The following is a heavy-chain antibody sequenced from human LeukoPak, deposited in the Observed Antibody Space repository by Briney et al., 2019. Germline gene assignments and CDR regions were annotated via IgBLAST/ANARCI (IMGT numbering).Heavy chain of an antibody. CDR2: IKSKTAGGTT. Sequence: GGSLRLSCAASGFTFSNAWMSWVRQAPGKGLEWVGRIKSKTAGGTTDYAVPVKGRFTISRDDSKNTLYLQMNSLKAEDAAVYYCTTGRWFDYWGQGTLVTVSS. J-gene: IGHJ4*02. CDR1: GFTFSNAW. V-gene: IGHV3-15*01. CDR3: TTGRWFDY.